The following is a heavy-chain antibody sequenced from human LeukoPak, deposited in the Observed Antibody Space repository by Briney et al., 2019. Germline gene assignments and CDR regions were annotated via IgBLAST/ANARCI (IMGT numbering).Heavy chain of an antibody. Sequence: KPSETLSLTCAVPGYSISSGYYWGWIRQPPGKGLEWIGSIYHSGSTYYNPSLKSRVTISVDTSKNQFSLKLSSVTAADTAVYYCARRGRTSLGAFDIWGQGTIVTVSS. J-gene: IGHJ3*02. V-gene: IGHV4-38-2*01. CDR1: GYSISSGYY. CDR2: IYHSGST. D-gene: IGHD1-26*01. CDR3: ARRGRTSLGAFDI.